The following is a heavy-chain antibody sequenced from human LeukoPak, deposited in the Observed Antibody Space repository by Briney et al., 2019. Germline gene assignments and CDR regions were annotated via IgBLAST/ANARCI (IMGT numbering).Heavy chain of an antibody. CDR2: ISSSSSYI. V-gene: IGHV3-21*01. CDR1: GFTFSSYS. Sequence: GGSLRLSCAASGFTFSSYSMNWVRQAPGKGLEWVSSISSSSSYIYYADSVKGRFTISRDNAKNSLYLQMNSLRAEDTAVYYCARDRRYYDKGRGYLNWFDPWGQGTLVTVSS. J-gene: IGHJ5*02. CDR3: ARDRRYYDKGRGYLNWFDP. D-gene: IGHD3-22*01.